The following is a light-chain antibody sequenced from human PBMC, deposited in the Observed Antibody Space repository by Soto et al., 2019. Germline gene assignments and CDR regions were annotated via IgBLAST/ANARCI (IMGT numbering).Light chain of an antibody. CDR1: QDIAIY. CDR2: AAS. V-gene: IGKV1-9*01. J-gene: IGKJ4*01. Sequence: IQLTQSPSSLSASVGGRVTITCRASQDIAIYLAWYQQKPGEAPKLLIYAASTLYGGVPSRFSGRGSGTDFALTITSLQAEDFATYYCQQLRMYPSTFGGGTKVDIK. CDR3: QQLRMYPST.